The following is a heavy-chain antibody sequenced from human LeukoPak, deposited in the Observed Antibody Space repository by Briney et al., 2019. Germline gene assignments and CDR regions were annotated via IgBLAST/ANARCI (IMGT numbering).Heavy chain of an antibody. V-gene: IGHV3-11*01. CDR1: GFSFSDYY. CDR3: AILITYYYDSSGYFV. Sequence: GGSLRLSCTASGFSFSDYYMSWIRQAPGKGLEWVSYISGSGSSINYADSVKGRFTISRDNAKNSLYLQMNSLRAEDTAVYYCAILITYYYDSSGYFVWGQGTLVTVSS. J-gene: IGHJ4*02. D-gene: IGHD3-22*01. CDR2: ISGSGSSI.